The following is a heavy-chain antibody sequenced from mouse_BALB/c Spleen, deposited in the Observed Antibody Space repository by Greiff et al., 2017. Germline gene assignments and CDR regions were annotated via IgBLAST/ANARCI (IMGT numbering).Heavy chain of an antibody. Sequence: EVMLVESGGGLVKPGGSLKLSCAASGFTFSSYAMSWVRQSPEKRLEWVAEISSGGSYTYYPDTVTGRFTISRDNAKNTLYLEMSSLRSEDTAMYYCARDESYAMDYWGQGTSVTVSS. CDR1: GFTFSSYA. J-gene: IGHJ4*01. CDR2: ISSGGSYT. D-gene: IGHD6-2*01. V-gene: IGHV5-9-4*01. CDR3: ARDESYAMDY.